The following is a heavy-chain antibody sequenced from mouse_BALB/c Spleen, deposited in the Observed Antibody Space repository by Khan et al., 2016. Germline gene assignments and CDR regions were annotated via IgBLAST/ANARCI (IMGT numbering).Heavy chain of an antibody. D-gene: IGHD1-1*01. CDR1: GYTFTDYS. J-gene: IGHJ3*01. CDR3: ARRGYGSSYGAWFAY. V-gene: IGHV9-2-1*01. Sequence: QFQLVQSGPELKKPGETVKISCKASGYTFTDYSMHWVKQAPGKGLKWMGWINTETGEPTYADDFKGRFAFSLETSASTAYLQINNRKNEDAATYFGARRGYGSSYGAWFAYWGQGTLVTVAA. CDR2: INTETGEP.